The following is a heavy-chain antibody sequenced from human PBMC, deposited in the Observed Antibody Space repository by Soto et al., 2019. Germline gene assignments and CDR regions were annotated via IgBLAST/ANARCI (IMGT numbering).Heavy chain of an antibody. CDR3: AKATATGGGAFDI. D-gene: IGHD2-8*02. V-gene: IGHV3-23*01. J-gene: IGHJ3*02. CDR2: ILVGGST. Sequence: GGSLRLSCAASGFICSSYDMSWVRQAPGKGLEWVSTILVGGSTHYEDSVKGRFTISRDRSKNTLYLQMNGLTAGDTAVYYCAKATATGGGAFDIRGQGTMVTVSS. CDR1: GFICSSYD.